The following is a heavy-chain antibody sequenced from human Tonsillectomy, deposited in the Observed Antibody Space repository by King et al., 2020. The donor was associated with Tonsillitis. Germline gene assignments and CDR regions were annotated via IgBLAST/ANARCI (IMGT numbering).Heavy chain of an antibody. V-gene: IGHV3-30-3*01. Sequence: VQLVESGGGVVQPGRSLRLSCAASGFTFSSYAIHWVRQAPGKGLEWVAIISYDGSNKYYADSVKGRFTISRDNSKNTLYLQMNSLRAEDTAVYYCARDLDLTAMVTVGYFDLWGRGTLVTVSS. CDR3: ARDLDLTAMVTVGYFDL. J-gene: IGHJ2*01. CDR2: ISYDGSNK. CDR1: GFTFSSYA. D-gene: IGHD5-18*01.